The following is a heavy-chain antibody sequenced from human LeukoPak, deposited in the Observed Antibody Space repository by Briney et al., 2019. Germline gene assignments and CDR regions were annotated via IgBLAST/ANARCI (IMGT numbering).Heavy chain of an antibody. J-gene: IGHJ4*02. CDR2: ISSSGSTI. CDR3: ARHSPYYDILTGYYPSSTFDY. V-gene: IGHV3-48*03. CDR1: GFTFSSYE. Sequence: PGGSLRLSCAASGFTFSSYEMNWVRQAPGKGLEWVSYISSSGSTIYYADSVKGRFTISRDNAKNSLYLQMNSLRAEDTAVYYCARHSPYYDILTGYYPSSTFDYWGQGTLVTVSS. D-gene: IGHD3-9*01.